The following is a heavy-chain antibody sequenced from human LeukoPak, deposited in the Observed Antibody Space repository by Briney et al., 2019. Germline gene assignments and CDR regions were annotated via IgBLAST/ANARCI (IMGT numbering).Heavy chain of an antibody. CDR2: VSSGFHA. J-gene: IGHJ4*02. D-gene: IGHD3-22*01. Sequence: GGSLRLSCTASGFTLGSHDMHWVRQIPGQGLEWVAAVSSGFHAFFADSVQGRFTISRDNAKNSLYLQMNSLRAEDTAVYYCARDSSGYQWGQGTLVTVSS. CDR3: ARDSSGYQ. CDR1: GFTLGSHD. V-gene: IGHV3-13*01.